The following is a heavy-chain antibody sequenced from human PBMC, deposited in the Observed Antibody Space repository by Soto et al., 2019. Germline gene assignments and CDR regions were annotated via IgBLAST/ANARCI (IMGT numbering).Heavy chain of an antibody. CDR3: ARHIAVSGTRGFDF. V-gene: IGHV4-4*02. CDR1: GGSISTNW. D-gene: IGHD6-19*01. CDR2: IYHSGRT. J-gene: IGHJ4*02. Sequence: QVQLQESGPGLMKPSGTLSLTCAVSGGSISTNWWSWVRQPPGKGLEWIGEIYHSGRTNYNPSLMNRATVSMDKSQNLLSLILNSVTAADTAVYYCARHIAVSGTRGFDFWGQGTLVTVSS.